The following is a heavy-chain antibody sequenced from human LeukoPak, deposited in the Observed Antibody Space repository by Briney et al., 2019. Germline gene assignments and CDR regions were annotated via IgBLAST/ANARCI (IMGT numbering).Heavy chain of an antibody. D-gene: IGHD1-26*01. Sequence: SQTLSLTCAISGDSVSSKSAAWNWIRQSPSRGLEWLGRTYYRSKWYHEYAVSVKSRITINPDTSKNQFSLQLNSVTPEDTAVYYCARSYGSKWDDVFNVWGQGTMVSVSS. J-gene: IGHJ3*01. V-gene: IGHV6-1*01. CDR2: TYYRSKWYH. CDR1: GDSVSSKSAA. CDR3: ARSYGSKWDDVFNV.